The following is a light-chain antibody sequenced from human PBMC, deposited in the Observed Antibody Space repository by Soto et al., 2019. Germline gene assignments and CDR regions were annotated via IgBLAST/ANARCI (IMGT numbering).Light chain of an antibody. Sequence: QSVLTQPRSVSGSPGQSVTISCTGTSSDVGGYNYVSWYQQHPGEAPKLMIYDVSKRPSGVPDRFSGFKSGNTASLTISGLQAEDEADYSCCSHAGTYIYVFGTGTKVTVL. J-gene: IGLJ1*01. CDR1: SSDVGGYNY. V-gene: IGLV2-11*01. CDR2: DVS. CDR3: CSHAGTYIYV.